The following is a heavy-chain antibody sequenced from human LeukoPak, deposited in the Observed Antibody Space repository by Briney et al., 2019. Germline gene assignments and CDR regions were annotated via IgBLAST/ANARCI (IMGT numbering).Heavy chain of an antibody. CDR1: GXXISSXDYX. V-gene: IGHV4-31*03. D-gene: IGHD3-10*01. J-gene: IGHJ3*02. CDR3: ARVHRNWGGSLFGESENPDACDI. CDR2: IYYSGTT. Sequence: SXXCTXSGXXISSXDYXWGWIRQHPGKGLXGIGYIYYSGTTYYHPSLKSRFPISVDTSTNQFSLELSSVTAADTAVYYCARVHRNWGGSLFGESENPDACDIWGQGTRVTVSS.